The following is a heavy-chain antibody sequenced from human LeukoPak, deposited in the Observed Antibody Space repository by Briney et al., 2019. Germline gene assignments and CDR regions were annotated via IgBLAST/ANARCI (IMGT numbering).Heavy chain of an antibody. Sequence: KSSGTLSLTCAVSGDSITSSNWWSWVRQPPGKRLEWIAEIHHSGSTNNNPSLKSRVTISVDKSKNQFSLKLNSVTAADTAVYYCARIVGASDYWGQGTLVTVSS. CDR2: IHHSGST. V-gene: IGHV4-4*02. CDR1: GDSITSSNW. CDR3: ARIVGASDY. J-gene: IGHJ4*02. D-gene: IGHD1-26*01.